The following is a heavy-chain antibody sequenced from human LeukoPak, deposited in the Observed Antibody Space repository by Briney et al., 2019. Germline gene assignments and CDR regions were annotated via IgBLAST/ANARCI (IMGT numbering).Heavy chain of an antibody. V-gene: IGHV3-30*02. CDR2: IRYDGSNK. D-gene: IGHD3-22*01. J-gene: IGHJ4*02. Sequence: GGSLRLSCAASGFTFSSYGMHWVRQAPGKGLEWVAFIRYDGSNKYYADSAKGRFTISRDNSKNTLYLQMNSLRAEDTAVYYCAKDQVYYDSSGYQIGGQGTLVTVSS. CDR3: AKDQVYYDSSGYQI. CDR1: GFTFSSYG.